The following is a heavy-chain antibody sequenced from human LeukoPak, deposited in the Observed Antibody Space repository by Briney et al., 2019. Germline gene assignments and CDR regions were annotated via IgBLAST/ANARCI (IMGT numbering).Heavy chain of an antibody. Sequence: GGSLRLSCAASGFTFSNYNMNWVRQAPGKGLEWVSSITSTSIYRYYADSVKGRFTISRDNSKNTLYLQMNSLRAEDTAVYYCASGSPFRGYSYGPFDYWGQGTLVTVSS. J-gene: IGHJ4*02. CDR2: ITSTSIYR. D-gene: IGHD5-18*01. CDR1: GFTFSNYN. V-gene: IGHV3-21*01. CDR3: ASGSPFRGYSYGPFDY.